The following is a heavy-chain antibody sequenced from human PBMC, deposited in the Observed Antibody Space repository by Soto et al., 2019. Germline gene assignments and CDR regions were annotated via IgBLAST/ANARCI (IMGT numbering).Heavy chain of an antibody. V-gene: IGHV3-23*01. CDR2: ISGSGGNT. CDR3: AKARYCSGGSCNFDS. CDR1: GFTFSSYA. D-gene: IGHD2-15*01. Sequence: GGSLRLSCAASGFTFSSYAMTWVRLAPGKGLGWVSAISGSGGNTYYADSVKGRFTISRDNSKNKLCLQMNSLRAEDTAVYYCAKARYCSGGSCNFDSWGQGTLVTVS. J-gene: IGHJ4*02.